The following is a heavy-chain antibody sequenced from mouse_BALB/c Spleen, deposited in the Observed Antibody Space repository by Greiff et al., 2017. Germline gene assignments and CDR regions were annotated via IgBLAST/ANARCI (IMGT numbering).Heavy chain of an antibody. CDR3: AREDYYGSSSY. Sequence: EVQLVESGPELVKPGASVKMSCKASGYTFTSYVMHWVKQKPGQGLEWIGYINPYNDGTKYNEKFKGKATLTSDKSSSTAYMELSSLTSEDSAVYYCAREDYYGSSSYWGQGTLVTVSA. J-gene: IGHJ3*01. D-gene: IGHD1-1*01. V-gene: IGHV1-14*01. CDR1: GYTFTSYV. CDR2: INPYNDGT.